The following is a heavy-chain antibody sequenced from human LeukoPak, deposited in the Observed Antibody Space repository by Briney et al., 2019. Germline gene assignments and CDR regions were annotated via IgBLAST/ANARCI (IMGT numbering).Heavy chain of an antibody. CDR1: GFTFSYYW. J-gene: IGHJ4*02. CDR3: AREGHSYYDFWSGYSRNFDY. D-gene: IGHD3-3*01. CDR2: IKQDGSEK. V-gene: IGHV3-7*01. Sequence: GGSLRLSCATSGFTFSYYWMNWVRQAPGKGLEWVASIKQDGSEKYYVDSVEGRFTISRDNAKNSLYLQMNSLRAEDTAVYYCAREGHSYYDFWSGYSRNFDYWGQGTLVTVSS.